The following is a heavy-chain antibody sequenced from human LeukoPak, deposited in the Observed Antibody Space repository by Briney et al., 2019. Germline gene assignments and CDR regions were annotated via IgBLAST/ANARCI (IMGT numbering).Heavy chain of an antibody. V-gene: IGHV3-23*01. D-gene: IGHD1-26*01. J-gene: IGHJ3*02. Sequence: GGSLRLSCAASGFTFDDYAMHWVRQAPGKGLEWVSAISGSGGSTYYADSVKGRFTISRDNSKNTLYLQMNSLRAEDTAVYYCAKGISGSPNDAFDIWGQGTMVTVSS. CDR1: GFTFDDYA. CDR2: ISGSGGST. CDR3: AKGISGSPNDAFDI.